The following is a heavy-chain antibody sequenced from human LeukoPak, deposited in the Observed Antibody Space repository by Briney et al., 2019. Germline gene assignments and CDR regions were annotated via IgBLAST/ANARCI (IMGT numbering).Heavy chain of an antibody. V-gene: IGHV1-18*01. J-gene: IGHJ4*02. CDR3: ARGLVDTAMVAPTY. CDR1: GYTFSSYG. D-gene: IGHD5-18*01. Sequence: GASVKVSCKASGYTFSSYGISWVRQAPGQGLEWMGWISAYNGNTNYAQKLQGRVTMTTHTSTSTAYMELRGLKSDYTAVSYCARGLVDTAMVAPTYWGQGTLVTVSS. CDR2: ISAYNGNT.